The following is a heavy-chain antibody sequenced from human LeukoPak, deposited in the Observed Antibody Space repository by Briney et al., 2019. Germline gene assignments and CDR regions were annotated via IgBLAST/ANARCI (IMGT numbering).Heavy chain of an antibody. CDR2: INSDGSTT. D-gene: IGHD2/OR15-2a*01. CDR1: GFTFSPYW. CDR3: ARGTALQDY. J-gene: IGHJ4*02. Sequence: GGSLRLSCAASGFTFSPYWMHWVRQAPGKGLVWVSHINSDGSTTSYADSVKGRFTISRDNAQNTLYLPMNSLRAEDTAVYYCARGTALQDYWGQGTLVTVSS. V-gene: IGHV3-74*01.